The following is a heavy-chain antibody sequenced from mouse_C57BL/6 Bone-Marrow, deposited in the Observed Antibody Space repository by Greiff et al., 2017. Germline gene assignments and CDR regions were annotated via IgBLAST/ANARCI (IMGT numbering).Heavy chain of an antibody. J-gene: IGHJ3*01. CDR3: ASNYDFAY. Sequence: QVQLQQSGPELVKPGASVKISCKASGYAFRSSWMNWVKQRPGKGLEWIGRIYPGDGDTNYNGKFKGKATLTADNSSSTAYMQLSSLTSEDSAVYFCASNYDFAYWGQGTLVTVSA. CDR2: IYPGDGDT. CDR1: GYAFRSSW. V-gene: IGHV1-82*01. D-gene: IGHD1-1*01.